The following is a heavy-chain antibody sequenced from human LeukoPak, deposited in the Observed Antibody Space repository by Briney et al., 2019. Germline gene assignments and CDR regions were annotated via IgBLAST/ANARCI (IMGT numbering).Heavy chain of an antibody. Sequence: PGGTLRLSCAASGFPFSNFGMNWVRQAPGKGLEWVSAIRGSGSTTYYADSVKGRFTISRDNSKNTLSLQMNSLRAEDTAVYYCAKDFWLSTDSENYYPDAFDIWGQGTMVTVSS. CDR2: IRGSGSTT. CDR3: AKDFWLSTDSENYYPDAFDI. CDR1: GFPFSNFG. D-gene: IGHD3-10*01. J-gene: IGHJ3*02. V-gene: IGHV3-23*01.